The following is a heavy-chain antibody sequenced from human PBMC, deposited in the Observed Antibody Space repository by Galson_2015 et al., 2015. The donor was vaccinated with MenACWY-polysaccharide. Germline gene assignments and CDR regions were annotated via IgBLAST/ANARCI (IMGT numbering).Heavy chain of an antibody. V-gene: IGHV4-59*08. D-gene: IGHD1-26*01. CDR3: ARHGGSTPELAAFDI. CDR1: GGSIRSYS. J-gene: IGHJ3*02. CDR2: LYYSGST. Sequence: ETLSLTCTVSGGSIRSYSWSWIRQPPGKGLEWIGDLYYSGSTSYNPSLKSRVTISRDTSKNQFSVKLSSVTAADTAVYYCARHGGSTPELAAFDIWGQGTMVTVSS.